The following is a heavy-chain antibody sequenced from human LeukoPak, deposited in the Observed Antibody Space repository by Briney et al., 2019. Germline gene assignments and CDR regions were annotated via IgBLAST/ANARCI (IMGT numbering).Heavy chain of an antibody. Sequence: PGGSLRLSCAASGLTLSSYAMHWVRQAPGKGLEWVAVISYDGSNKYYADSVKGRFTISRDNSKNTLYLQMNSLRAEDTAVYYCARGNPATIDAIDYWGQGTLVTVSS. V-gene: IGHV3-30*04. CDR2: ISYDGSNK. CDR1: GLTLSSYA. D-gene: IGHD5-24*01. J-gene: IGHJ4*02. CDR3: ARGNPATIDAIDY.